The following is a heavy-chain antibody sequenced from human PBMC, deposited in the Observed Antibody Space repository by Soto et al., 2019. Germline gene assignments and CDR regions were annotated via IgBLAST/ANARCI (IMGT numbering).Heavy chain of an antibody. CDR3: AKEGEYSSGWDNFDY. Sequence: PGGSLRLSCAASGFTFSSYAMSWVRQAPGKGLEWVSAISGSGGSTYYADSVKGRFTISRDNSKNTLYLQMNNLRAEDTAVYYCAKEGEYSSGWDNFDYWRQGTLVTVSS. J-gene: IGHJ4*02. V-gene: IGHV3-23*01. CDR1: GFTFSSYA. D-gene: IGHD6-19*01. CDR2: ISGSGGST.